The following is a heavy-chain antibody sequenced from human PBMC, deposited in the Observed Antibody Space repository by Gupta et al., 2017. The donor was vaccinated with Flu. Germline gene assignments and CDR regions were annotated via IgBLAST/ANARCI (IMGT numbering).Heavy chain of an antibody. Sequence: VQLVQSGAEVKKPGSSVKVSCKVSGGTFSSNAINWVRQVPGQGLEWMGGIIPKFDTPNHAQKFQDRVTITADKSTNTAYMELRSLRSEDTAVYYCARDYDGTGTYYYYYSGMDVWGQGTTVNVS. CDR3: ARDYDGTGTYYYYYSGMDV. CDR1: GGTFSSNA. CDR2: IIPKFDTP. J-gene: IGHJ6*02. D-gene: IGHD1-7*01. V-gene: IGHV1-69*06.